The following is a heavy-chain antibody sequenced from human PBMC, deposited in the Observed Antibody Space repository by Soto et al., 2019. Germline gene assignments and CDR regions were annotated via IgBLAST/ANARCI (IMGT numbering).Heavy chain of an antibody. V-gene: IGHV1-18*01. J-gene: IGHJ5*02. CDR1: GYSFTTYG. CDR3: ARGGGVNAIWNP. CDR2: ISVYSGAT. Sequence: QVHLVQSGGGVKQPGASVIVSCKTSGYSFTTYGISWVRQAPGQGLEWMGWISVYSGATTYAHNFRDRVTMSTDTLTATAHLDLRNLTSDDTAVYYCARGGGVNAIWNPWGQGTLVTVSS. D-gene: IGHD2-21*01.